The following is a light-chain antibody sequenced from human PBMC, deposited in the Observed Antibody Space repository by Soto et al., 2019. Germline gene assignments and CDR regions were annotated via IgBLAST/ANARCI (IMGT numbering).Light chain of an antibody. Sequence: QSVLTQSSSASAYLGSSVKLTCTLNSGHRNFIIAWHQQRPGKAPRDLMRLEGNGDTIKRSGIPDRFSGFSSGADRYLTDSKVQSEYEADYHCQPWDSNTHSPFGGGTKLTVL. CDR3: QPWDSNTHSP. CDR1: SGHRNFI. V-gene: IGLV4-60*03. CDR2: LEGNGDT. J-gene: IGLJ2*01.